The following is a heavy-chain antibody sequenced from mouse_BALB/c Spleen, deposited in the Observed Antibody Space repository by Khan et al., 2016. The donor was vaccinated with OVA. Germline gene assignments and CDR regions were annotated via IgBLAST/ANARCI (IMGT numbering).Heavy chain of an antibody. V-gene: IGHV1-77*01. CDR1: GYTFTDYY. CDR2: IYPGSGDT. D-gene: IGHD1-2*01. Sequence: QVQLQQSGAELARPGASVKLSCKASGYTFTDYYINWVKQRTGQGLEWIGEIYPGSGDTYYNEKFKDKATLTADKSSTTAYMQLSSLTSEASAVYFGARRNYFGYTFAYWGQGTLVTVSA. J-gene: IGHJ3*01. CDR3: ARRNYFGYTFAY.